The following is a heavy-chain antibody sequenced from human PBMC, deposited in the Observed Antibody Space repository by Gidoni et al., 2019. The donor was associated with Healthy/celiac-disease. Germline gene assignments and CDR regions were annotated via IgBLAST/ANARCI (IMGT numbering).Heavy chain of an antibody. CDR1: GGTFSRSA. CDR2: IIPIFGTA. J-gene: IGHJ4*02. CDR3: APLPGDSDTVMVS. Sequence: QVQLVQSGAEVKKPGSSVKVSCKASGGTFSRSAISWVRQAPGQGLEWMGGIIPIFGTANYAQKFQGRVTITAAESTSTVYMELSSLRSEDTAVYYCAPLPGDSDTVMVSWGQGTLVTVSS. D-gene: IGHD5-18*01. V-gene: IGHV1-69*01.